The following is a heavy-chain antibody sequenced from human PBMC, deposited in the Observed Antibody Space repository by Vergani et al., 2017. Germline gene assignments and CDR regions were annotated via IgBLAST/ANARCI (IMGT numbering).Heavy chain of an antibody. CDR2: TYYRSKWYN. CDR1: GDRVSSNSAA. CDR3: ARDGGIVVATPSDDAFDI. V-gene: IGHV6-1*01. D-gene: IGHD1-26*01. Sequence: QVQLQQSGPGLVKPSQTLSLTCAISGDRVSSNSAAWNWIRQSPSRGLEWLGRTYYRSKWYNDYAVSVKSRITINPDTSKNQFSLQLNSVTPEDTAVYYCARDGGIVVATPSDDAFDIWGQGTMVTVSS. J-gene: IGHJ3*02.